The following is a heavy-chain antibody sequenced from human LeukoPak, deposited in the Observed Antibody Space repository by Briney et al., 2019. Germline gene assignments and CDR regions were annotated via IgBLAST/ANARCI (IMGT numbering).Heavy chain of an antibody. CDR3: AKAGRSSGTNWFDP. CDR1: GFAFSSYA. Sequence: GGSLRLSCAASGFAFSSYAMSWVRQAPGKGLEWVSAISGSGGSTYYADSVKGRFTISRDNSKNTLYLQMNSLRAEDTAVYYCAKAGRSSGTNWFDPWGQGTLVTVSS. D-gene: IGHD3-10*01. V-gene: IGHV3-23*01. J-gene: IGHJ5*02. CDR2: ISGSGGST.